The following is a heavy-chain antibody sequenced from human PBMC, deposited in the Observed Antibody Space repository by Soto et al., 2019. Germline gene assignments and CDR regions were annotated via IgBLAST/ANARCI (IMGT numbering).Heavy chain of an antibody. CDR1: GGTFSSYA. CDR2: IIPIFGTA. CDR3: ARAIGGGYCSSTGCYGMDV. J-gene: IGHJ6*02. V-gene: IGHV1-69*13. Sequence: SVKVSCKASGGTFSSYAISWVRQAPGQGLEWMGGIIPIFGTANYAQKFQGRFTITADESTSTAYMELSSLRSEDTAVYYCARAIGGGYCSSTGCYGMDVWGQGTTVTVSS. D-gene: IGHD2-2*01.